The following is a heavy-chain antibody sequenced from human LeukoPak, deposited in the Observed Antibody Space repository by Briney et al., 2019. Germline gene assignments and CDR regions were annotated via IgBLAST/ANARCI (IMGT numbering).Heavy chain of an antibody. V-gene: IGHV3-33*08. CDR3: ARGPRGNPYYFDY. CDR1: GFTFSSYA. Sequence: GGSLRLSCAASGFTFSSYAMSWVRQAPGKGLEWVAVIWYDGSNKYYADSVKGRFTISRDNSKNTLYLQMNSLRAEDTAVYYCARGPRGNPYYFDYWGQGTLVTVSS. D-gene: IGHD4-23*01. J-gene: IGHJ4*02. CDR2: IWYDGSNK.